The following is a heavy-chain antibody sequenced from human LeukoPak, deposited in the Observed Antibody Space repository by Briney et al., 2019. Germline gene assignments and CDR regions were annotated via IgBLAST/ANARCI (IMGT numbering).Heavy chain of an antibody. D-gene: IGHD5-18*01. V-gene: IGHV1-8*01. CDR1: GYIFTSYD. J-gene: IGHJ4*02. CDR3: VRGRYSYGYNDF. CDR2: MSPNSGDT. Sequence: ASVKVSCKASGYIFTSYDINWVRQATGQGLEWMGWMSPNSGDTGYAQEFQGRVTMTRDTSISTAYMELTSLRSEDTAVYYCVRGRYSYGYNDFWGQGTLVTVSS.